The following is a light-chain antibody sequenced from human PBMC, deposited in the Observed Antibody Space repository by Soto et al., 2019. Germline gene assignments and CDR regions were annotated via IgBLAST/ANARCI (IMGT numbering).Light chain of an antibody. V-gene: IGLV4-69*01. Sequence: QAVVTQSPSASASLGASVKLTCTLSSGHSTYAIAWHQQQPEKGPRYLMKLNSDGSTYKGDGIPDRFSGSSSGAERYLTISSLQSEDEADYYCQTWGSGIQVFGGGTKVTVL. CDR1: SGHSTYA. J-gene: IGLJ3*02. CDR2: LNSDGST. CDR3: QTWGSGIQV.